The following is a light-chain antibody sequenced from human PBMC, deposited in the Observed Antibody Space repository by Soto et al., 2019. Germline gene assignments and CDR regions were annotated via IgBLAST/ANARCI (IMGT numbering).Light chain of an antibody. CDR1: QSVSSSY. CDR3: QQEDGALYT. Sequence: EIVLTQSPGTLSLSPGERATLSCRASQSVSSSYLAWYQQKPGQAPRLLIYGTSSRATAIPDRFSGSGSGTDFTLTISSLEPEDLGVYYCQQEDGALYTSRQGTQLDIK. V-gene: IGKV3-20*01. CDR2: GTS. J-gene: IGKJ2*01.